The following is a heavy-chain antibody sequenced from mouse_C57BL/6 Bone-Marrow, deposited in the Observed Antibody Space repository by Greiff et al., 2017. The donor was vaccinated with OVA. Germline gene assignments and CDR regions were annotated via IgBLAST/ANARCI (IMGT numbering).Heavy chain of an antibody. CDR2: ISSGGSYT. V-gene: IGHV5-6*01. Sequence: EVQRVESGGDLVKPGGSLKLSCAASGFTFSSYGMSWVRQTPDKRLEWVATISSGGSYTYYPDSVKGRFTISRDNAKNTLYLQMSSLKSEDTAMYYCARRKDNWAWFAYWGQGTLVTVSA. D-gene: IGHD4-1*02. CDR1: GFTFSSYG. CDR3: ARRKDNWAWFAY. J-gene: IGHJ3*01.